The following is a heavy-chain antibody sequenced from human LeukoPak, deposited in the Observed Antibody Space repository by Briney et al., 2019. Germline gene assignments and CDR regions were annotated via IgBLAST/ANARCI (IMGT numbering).Heavy chain of an antibody. V-gene: IGHV6-1*01. Sequence: SQTLSLTCAISGDSVSSNSAAWNWIRQSPSRGLEWLGRTYYRSKWYNDYAVSVKSRITINPDTSKNQFSLQLNSVTPEDTAVYYCARGQSSSWYHYHYYMDVWGKGTTVTVSS. CDR3: ARGQSSSWYHYHYYMDV. J-gene: IGHJ6*03. CDR2: TYYRSKWYN. CDR1: GDSVSSNSAA. D-gene: IGHD6-13*01.